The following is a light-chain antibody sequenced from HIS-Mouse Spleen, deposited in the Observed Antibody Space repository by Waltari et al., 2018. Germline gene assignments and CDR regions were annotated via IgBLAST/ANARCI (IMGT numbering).Light chain of an antibody. V-gene: IGKV1-8*01. Sequence: AIRMTQSPSSLSASTGDRVTITCRASQGISSYLAWYQQKPVKDPKLLIYAASTLQSGVPSRFSGSGSVTDFTLTISFLQSEDFATYYCQQYYSYPLTFGGGTKVEIK. CDR3: QQYYSYPLT. J-gene: IGKJ4*01. CDR2: AAS. CDR1: QGISSY.